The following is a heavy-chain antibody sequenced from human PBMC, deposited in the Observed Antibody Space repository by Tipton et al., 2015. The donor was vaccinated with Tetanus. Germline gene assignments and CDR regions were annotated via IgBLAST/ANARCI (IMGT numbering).Heavy chain of an antibody. CDR3: ARPYGSGSDDAFDI. J-gene: IGHJ3*02. CDR1: GFTFSSYS. V-gene: IGHV3-48*04. CDR2: ISSSSSTI. Sequence: SLRLSCAASGFTFSSYSMNWVRQAPGKGLEWVSYISSSSSTIYYADSVKGRFTISRDNAKNSLYLQMNSLRAEDTAVYYCARPYGSGSDDAFDIWGQGTMVTVSS. D-gene: IGHD3-10*01.